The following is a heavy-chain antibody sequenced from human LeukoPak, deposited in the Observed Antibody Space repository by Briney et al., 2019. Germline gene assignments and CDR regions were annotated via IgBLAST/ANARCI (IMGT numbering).Heavy chain of an antibody. V-gene: IGHV1-2*02. CDR3: ARVRLGGFDI. CDR2: INPNDGDT. J-gene: IGHJ3*02. Sequence: ASVKVSCKASAYTFTGYYIHWVRQAPGQGLEWMGRINPNDGDTNFARKLQGRVTMTRDTSITTAYMELTGLRSDDTAMYYCARVRLGGFDIWGQGTMVIVSS. D-gene: IGHD5-12*01. CDR1: AYTFTGYY.